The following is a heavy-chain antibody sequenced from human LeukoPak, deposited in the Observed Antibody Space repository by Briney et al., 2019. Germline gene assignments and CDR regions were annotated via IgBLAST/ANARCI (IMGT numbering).Heavy chain of an antibody. Sequence: GGSLRLSCTASGFTFSSYAMSWVRQAPGKGLEWVSAISGSGGSTYYADSVKGRFTISRDRSKNTLYLQMHSLRAEDTAVYYCAKDAFCTSTNCYASYFDYWGQGTLVTVSS. CDR2: ISGSGGST. J-gene: IGHJ4*02. D-gene: IGHD2-2*01. CDR3: AKDAFCTSTNCYASYFDY. CDR1: GFTFSSYA. V-gene: IGHV3-23*01.